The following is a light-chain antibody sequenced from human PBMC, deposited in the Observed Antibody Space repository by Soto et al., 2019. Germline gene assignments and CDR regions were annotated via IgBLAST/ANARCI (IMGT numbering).Light chain of an antibody. CDR3: QQYNNWPLT. CDR1: QSVSSN. Sequence: EIVLTQSPATFSVSQAERGTSSCRASQSVSSNLAWYQQKPGQAPRLLIYGASSRATGIPVRFSGSGSGTEFTLTISSLQSEDFAVYYCQQYNNWPLTFGQGTRLEIK. CDR2: GAS. J-gene: IGKJ5*01. V-gene: IGKV3-15*01.